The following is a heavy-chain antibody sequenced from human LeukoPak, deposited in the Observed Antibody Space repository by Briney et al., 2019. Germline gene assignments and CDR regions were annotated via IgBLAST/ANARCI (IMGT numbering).Heavy chain of an antibody. CDR2: ISNNGGYT. V-gene: IGHV3-23*01. Sequence: GGSLRLSCAASGFTFSSYAMHWVRQAPGKGLEWVSAISNNGGYTYYADSVQGRFTISRDNSKSTLCLQMNSLRAEDTAVCYCAKQLGYCSDGSCYFPYWGQGTLVTVSS. D-gene: IGHD2-15*01. CDR3: AKQLGYCSDGSCYFPY. J-gene: IGHJ4*02. CDR1: GFTFSSYA.